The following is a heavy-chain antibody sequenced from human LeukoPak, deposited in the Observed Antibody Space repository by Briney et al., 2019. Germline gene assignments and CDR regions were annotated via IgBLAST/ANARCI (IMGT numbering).Heavy chain of an antibody. CDR2: IGIRGDT. CDR1: GFTFIGYD. D-gene: IGHD6-19*01. CDR3: ARGGIQVSGIDEFDY. J-gene: IGHJ4*02. V-gene: IGHV3-13*01. Sequence: GGSLGLSCAASGFTFIGYDMHWVRQVIGKGLEWVSAIGIRGDTHYSGSVKGRFTISRENAESSLYLQMNGLRAEDTAVYYCARGGIQVSGIDEFDYWGQGTLVTVSS.